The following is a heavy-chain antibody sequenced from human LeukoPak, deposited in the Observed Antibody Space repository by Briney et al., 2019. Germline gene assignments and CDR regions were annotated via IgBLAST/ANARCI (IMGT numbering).Heavy chain of an antibody. CDR3: AKYPYDILTGYYIGLYYFDY. D-gene: IGHD3-9*01. J-gene: IGHJ4*02. CDR2: ISGSGGST. Sequence: GGSLRLSCAASGFTFSSYGMSWVRQAPGKGLEWVSAISGSGGSTYYADSVKGRFTISRDNSKNTLYLQMNSLRAEDTAVYYCAKYPYDILTGYYIGLYYFDYWGQGTLVTVSS. V-gene: IGHV3-23*01. CDR1: GFTFSSYG.